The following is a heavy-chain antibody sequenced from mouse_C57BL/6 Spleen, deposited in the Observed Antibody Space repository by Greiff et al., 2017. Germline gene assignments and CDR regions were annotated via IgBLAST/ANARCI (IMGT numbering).Heavy chain of an antibody. D-gene: IGHD3-1*01. CDR3: ASRRASYCSMDD. V-gene: IGHV1-74*01. J-gene: IGHJ4*01. CDR2: IHPADGDT. Sequence: QVQLQQPGAELVKPGASVKVSCKASGYTFTSYWMHWVKQRPGQGLEWIGRIHPADGDTNYNQKFKGKATLTVDKSSSTAYMQLSSLTSEGSAVYYCASRRASYCSMDDWGQGTSVNVST. CDR1: GYTFTSYW.